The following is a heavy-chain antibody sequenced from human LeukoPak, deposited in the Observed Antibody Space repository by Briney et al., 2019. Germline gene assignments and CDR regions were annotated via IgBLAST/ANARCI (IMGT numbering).Heavy chain of an antibody. CDR1: GFTFSTFA. V-gene: IGHV3-23*01. CDR2: ISGSGGIT. J-gene: IGHJ4*02. CDR3: AARPGEVAVPFDY. D-gene: IGHD2-15*01. Sequence: PPGGYLRLSCAASGFTFSTFAMTWVRQAPGKGLEGFSLISGSGGITYYADSVNGRFTISRDNSKNTLYLQMHSLRAEDTAVYYCAARPGEVAVPFDYWGQGTLVTVSS.